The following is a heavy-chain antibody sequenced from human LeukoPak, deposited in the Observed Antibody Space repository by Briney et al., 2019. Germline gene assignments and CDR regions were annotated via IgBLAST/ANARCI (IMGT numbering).Heavy chain of an antibody. J-gene: IGHJ4*02. Sequence: GGSLRLSCAASGFRFNTYWMHWVRQAPGKGLVWVSRINNDGTDVNYADSVKGRFTISRDNAKNTLYLQMNSLRAEDTAVYYCARVFHLIDHWGQGTLVTVTS. V-gene: IGHV3-74*01. CDR1: GFRFNTYW. CDR3: ARVFHLIDH. CDR2: INNDGTDV.